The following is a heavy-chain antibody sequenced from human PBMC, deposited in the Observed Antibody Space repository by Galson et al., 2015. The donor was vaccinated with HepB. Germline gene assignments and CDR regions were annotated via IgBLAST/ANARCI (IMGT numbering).Heavy chain of an antibody. Sequence: SLRLSCAASGFTVSSNYMSWVRQAPGKGLEWVSVIYSDGSTYYADSVKGRFTISRDNSKNTLYLQMNSLRAEDTAVYYCARERPHFDWLFLSGDPEYGMDVWGQGTTVTVSS. V-gene: IGHV3-66*02. J-gene: IGHJ6*02. D-gene: IGHD3-9*01. CDR2: IYSDGST. CDR1: GFTVSSNY. CDR3: ARERPHFDWLFLSGDPEYGMDV.